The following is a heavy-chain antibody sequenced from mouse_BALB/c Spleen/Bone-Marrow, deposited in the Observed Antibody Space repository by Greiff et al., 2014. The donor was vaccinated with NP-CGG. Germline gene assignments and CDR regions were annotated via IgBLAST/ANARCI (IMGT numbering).Heavy chain of an antibody. CDR2: ILPGSGST. Sequence: QVQLQQSGAELMKPGAPVKISCKATGYTFSSYWIEWVKQRPGHGLEWIGEILPGSGSTNYNEKFKGKATFTADTSSNTAYMQLSSLTSEDSAVYYCARVITTTGRAWFAYWGQGTLVTVSA. V-gene: IGHV1-9*01. CDR1: GYTFSSYW. J-gene: IGHJ3*01. CDR3: ARVITTTGRAWFAY. D-gene: IGHD2-4*01.